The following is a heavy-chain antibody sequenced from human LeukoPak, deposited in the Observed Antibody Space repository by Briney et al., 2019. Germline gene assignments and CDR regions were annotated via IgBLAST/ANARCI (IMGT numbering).Heavy chain of an antibody. Sequence: PSETLSLTCAVYGGSFSGYYWSWNRQPPGKGLEWIGEINHSGSTNYNPSLKSRVTISVDTSKNQFSLKLSSVTAADTAVYYCARGGSITMVRGVIYFDYWGQGTLVTVSS. D-gene: IGHD3-10*01. V-gene: IGHV4-34*01. CDR2: INHSGST. J-gene: IGHJ4*02. CDR1: GGSFSGYY. CDR3: ARGGSITMVRGVIYFDY.